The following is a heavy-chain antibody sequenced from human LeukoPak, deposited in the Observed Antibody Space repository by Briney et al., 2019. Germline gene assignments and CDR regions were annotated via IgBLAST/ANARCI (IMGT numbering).Heavy chain of an antibody. D-gene: IGHD6-13*01. V-gene: IGHV3-23*01. CDR2: ISESGSRT. CDR3: ASAGYTSSSGRAFDI. CDR1: GFTFSRYV. J-gene: IGHJ3*02. Sequence: GGSLRLSCAASGFTFSRYVMSWARQAPGKGPEWVSAISESGSRTYHGDSVKGRFTISRDNSKNTLHLQMNSLRAEDTAVYYCASAGYTSSSGRAFDIWGQGTVVTVSS.